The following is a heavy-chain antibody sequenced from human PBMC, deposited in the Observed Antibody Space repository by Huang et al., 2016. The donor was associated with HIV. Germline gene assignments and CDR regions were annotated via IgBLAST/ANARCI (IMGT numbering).Heavy chain of an antibody. CDR1: GYTFTNYW. CDR2: IYTGDLDT. Sequence: EVQLVQSGAEVKKPGESLKISCKASGYTFTNYWRVWRRQKSGKGLEWGGIIYTGDLDTRYSPSFQGQGTISAVKSINTAYLQWSSLKASDTATYYCARIEVPAAYYYMDVWGKGTTVTVYS. J-gene: IGHJ6*03. CDR3: ARIEVPAAYYYMDV. D-gene: IGHD2-2*01. V-gene: IGHV5-51*03.